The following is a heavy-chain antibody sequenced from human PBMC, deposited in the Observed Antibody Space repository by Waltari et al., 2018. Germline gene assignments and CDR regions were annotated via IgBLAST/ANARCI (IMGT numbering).Heavy chain of an antibody. V-gene: IGHV3-53*02. CDR2: LYSGGST. CDR1: GLTVRANH. J-gene: IGHJ4*02. CDR3: AREGLEGYFDY. D-gene: IGHD6-13*01. Sequence: EVQLVETGGGLIQPGGSLRLSCAASGLTVRANHMTWVRQAPGKGLEVVSILYSGGSTYYADSVKGRFTISRDNSENTVYLQMNGLRAEDTAVYYCAREGLEGYFDYWGQGTLVTVSS.